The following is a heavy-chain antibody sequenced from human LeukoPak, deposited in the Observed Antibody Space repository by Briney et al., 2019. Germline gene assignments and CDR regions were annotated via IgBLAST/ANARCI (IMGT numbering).Heavy chain of an antibody. Sequence: GGSLRLSCAASGFTFSSYAMSWVRQAPGKGLEWVSAISGSGGSTYYADSVKGRFTISRDNSKNTLYLQMNSLRAEDTAVYYCAKDSSSWYHGNWFDSWGQGTLVTVSS. V-gene: IGHV3-23*01. CDR3: AKDSSSWYHGNWFDS. J-gene: IGHJ5*01. CDR1: GFTFSSYA. CDR2: ISGSGGST. D-gene: IGHD6-13*01.